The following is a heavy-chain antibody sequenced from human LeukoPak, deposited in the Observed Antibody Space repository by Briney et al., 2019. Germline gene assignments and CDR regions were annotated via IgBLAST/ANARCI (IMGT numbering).Heavy chain of an antibody. J-gene: IGHJ4*02. Sequence: SETLSLTCTVSGGSISSYYWSWIRQPPGKGLEWIGYIYYSGSTNYNPSLKSRVTISVDTSKNQFSLKLSSVTAADTAVYYCARGLYYYDSSGYTYYFDYWGQGTLVTVSS. CDR1: GGSISSYY. D-gene: IGHD3-22*01. CDR2: IYYSGST. CDR3: ARGLYYYDSSGYTYYFDY. V-gene: IGHV4-59*12.